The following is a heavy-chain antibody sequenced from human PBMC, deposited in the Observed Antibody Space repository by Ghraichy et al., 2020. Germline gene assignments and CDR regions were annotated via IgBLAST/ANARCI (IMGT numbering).Heavy chain of an antibody. CDR2: IYYSGST. J-gene: IGHJ4*02. D-gene: IGHD3-3*01. CDR1: GGSISSSNYY. CDR3: ARHVFGGPREIDY. Sequence: SETLSLTCTVSGGSISSSNYYWGWIRQPPGKGLEWIGTIYYSGSTYYNPSLKSRVTISVDTSKNQFSLRLSSVTAADTAVYYCARHVFGGPREIDYWGQGTLVTVSS. V-gene: IGHV4-39*01.